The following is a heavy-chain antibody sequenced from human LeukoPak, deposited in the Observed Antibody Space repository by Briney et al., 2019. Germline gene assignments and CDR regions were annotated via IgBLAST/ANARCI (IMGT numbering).Heavy chain of an antibody. J-gene: IGHJ4*02. Sequence: PSETLSLTCTVSGGSISSYYWSWIRQPPGKGLEWIGEINHSGSPNYNPSLKSRVTISVDTSKNQVSLILTSVTVADTAVYFCARGRGAIFGVPAPPDYWGQGTLVTVSS. CDR1: GGSISSYY. CDR3: ARGRGAIFGVPAPPDY. V-gene: IGHV4-34*01. CDR2: INHSGSP. D-gene: IGHD3-3*01.